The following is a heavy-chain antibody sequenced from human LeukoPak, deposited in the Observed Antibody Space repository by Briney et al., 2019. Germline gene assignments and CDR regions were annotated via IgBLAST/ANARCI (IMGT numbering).Heavy chain of an antibody. D-gene: IGHD3-10*01. CDR3: ARSYYYGSGDYGMDV. J-gene: IGHJ6*02. Sequence: PSETLSLTCTVSGGSISSGSYYWSWIRQPAGKGLEWIGRIYTSGSTNYNPSLKSRVTISVDTSKNQFSLKLSSVTAADTAVYYCARSYYYGSGDYGMDVWGQGITVTVSS. CDR2: IYTSGST. CDR1: GGSISSGSYY. V-gene: IGHV4-61*02.